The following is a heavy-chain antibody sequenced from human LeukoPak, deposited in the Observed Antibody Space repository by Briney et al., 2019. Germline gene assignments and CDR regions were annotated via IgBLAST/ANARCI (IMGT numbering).Heavy chain of an antibody. CDR1: GFTFSSYG. CDR2: IRYDGSNK. Sequence: GGSLRLSCAASGFTFSSYGMHWVRQAPGKGLEWVAFIRYDGSNKYYADSVKGRFTISRDNSKNTLYLQMNSLRAEDTAVYYCATPRGSVTATDYFDYWGQGTLVTVSS. J-gene: IGHJ4*02. CDR3: ATPRGSVTATDYFDY. D-gene: IGHD2-21*02. V-gene: IGHV3-30*02.